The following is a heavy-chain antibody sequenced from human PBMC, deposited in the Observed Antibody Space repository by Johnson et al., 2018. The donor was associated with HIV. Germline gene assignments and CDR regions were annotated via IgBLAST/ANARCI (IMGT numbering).Heavy chain of an antibody. CDR2: ISYDGSNK. V-gene: IGHV3-30*03. Sequence: QVQLVESGGGVVQPGRSLRLSCAASGFTFSNYGMHWVRQAPGKGLEWVAVISYDGSNKYYADSVKGRFTISRDNSKNTLYLQMNSLRAEDTAVYYCARDQGGNHNAFDIWGQGTMVTVSS. D-gene: IGHD1-14*01. CDR1: GFTFSNYG. J-gene: IGHJ3*02. CDR3: ARDQGGNHNAFDI.